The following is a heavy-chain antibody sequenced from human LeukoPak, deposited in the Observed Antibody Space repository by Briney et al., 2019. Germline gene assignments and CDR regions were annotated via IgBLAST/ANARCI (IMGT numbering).Heavy chain of an antibody. J-gene: IGHJ5*02. CDR1: GGSISSYY. CDR2: IYTSGST. CDR3: ARAGSYYDSSGKYNWFDP. Sequence: SETLSLTCTVSGGSISSYYWSWIRQPAGKGLEWIGRIYTSGSTNYNPSLKSRVTMSVDTSKNQFSLKLSSVTAADTAAYYCARAGSYYDSSGKYNWFDPWGQGTLVTVSS. V-gene: IGHV4-4*07. D-gene: IGHD3-22*01.